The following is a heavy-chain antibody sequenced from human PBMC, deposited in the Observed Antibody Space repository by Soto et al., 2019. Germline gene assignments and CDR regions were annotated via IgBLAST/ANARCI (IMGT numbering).Heavy chain of an antibody. D-gene: IGHD3-10*01. V-gene: IGHV1-8*01. CDR1: GYTFTSYE. Sequence: QVQLVQSGAEVKKPGASVKVSCKASGYTFTSYEINWVRQATGQGLEWMGWMNPNSGDTGYAQKFQGRVTMTRNTSIGTTYMELSSLRSEDSAVYYCARGELLSFGELLRWGQGALVTVSS. J-gene: IGHJ4*02. CDR3: ARGELLSFGELLR. CDR2: MNPNSGDT.